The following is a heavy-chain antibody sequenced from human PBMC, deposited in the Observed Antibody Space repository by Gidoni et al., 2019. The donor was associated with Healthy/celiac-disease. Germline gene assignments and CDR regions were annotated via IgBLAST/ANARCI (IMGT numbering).Heavy chain of an antibody. CDR1: GYTFPSHE. Sequence: QVQLVQSGAEVKKPGASVKFSCKASGYTFPSHEITWVRQATGQGLEWMGWMNHNSGNTGYAQKFQGIVTMTRNTSISTAYMELSSLRSEDTAVYYCARGRSYSIRSSGYKVQHWGQGTLVTVSS. CDR3: ARGRSYSIRSSGYKVQH. CDR2: MNHNSGNT. J-gene: IGHJ1*01. V-gene: IGHV1-8*01. D-gene: IGHD3-22*01.